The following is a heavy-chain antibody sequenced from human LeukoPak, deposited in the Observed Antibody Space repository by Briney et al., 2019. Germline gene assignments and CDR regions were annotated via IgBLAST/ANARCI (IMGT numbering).Heavy chain of an antibody. V-gene: IGHV4-39*02. J-gene: IGHJ5*02. CDR2: IYYSGST. D-gene: IGHD2-2*01. Sequence: SETLSLTCTVSGGSISSSSYYWGWIRQPPGKGLEWIGSIYYSGSTYYNPSLKSRVTISVDTSKNQFSLKLSSVTAADTAVYYCAREGINVVGESWYNWFDPWGQGTLVTVSS. CDR1: GGSISSSSYY. CDR3: AREGINVVGESWYNWFDP.